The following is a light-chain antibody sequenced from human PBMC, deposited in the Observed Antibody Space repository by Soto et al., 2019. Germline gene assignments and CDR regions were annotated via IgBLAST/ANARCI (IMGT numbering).Light chain of an antibody. V-gene: IGKV3-11*01. J-gene: IGKJ1*01. CDR3: QTYSTSWT. CDR1: QSVSSY. CDR2: AAS. Sequence: EIVLTQSPGTLSLSPGERATLSCRASQSVSSYLAWYQQKPGQAPRLLIYAASNRATGIPARFSGSGSGTDFTLTISSLQPEDFATYYCQTYSTSWTFGQGTKVDIK.